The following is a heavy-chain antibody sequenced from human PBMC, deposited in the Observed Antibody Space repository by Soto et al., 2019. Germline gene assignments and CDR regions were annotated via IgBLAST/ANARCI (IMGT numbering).Heavy chain of an antibody. CDR3: ARDVGASDY. J-gene: IGHJ4*02. D-gene: IGHD1-26*01. CDR1: GYTFTSYA. CDR2: INAGNGNT. Sequence: QVQLVQSGAEVKKPGASVKDSCKASGYTFTSYAMHWVRQAPGQRLEWMGWINAGNGNTKYSQKLQGRVTITRDTSASTAERELSSLRSEDTAVYYCARDVGASDYWGQGTLVTVSS. V-gene: IGHV1-3*01.